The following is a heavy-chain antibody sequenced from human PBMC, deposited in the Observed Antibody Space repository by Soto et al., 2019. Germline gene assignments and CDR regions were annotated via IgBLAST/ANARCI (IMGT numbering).Heavy chain of an antibody. V-gene: IGHV3-30*18. D-gene: IGHD2-15*01. CDR3: AKSGGSCYSCNWFDP. Sequence: WVRQPPGKGLEWVAVISYDGSNKYYADSVKGRFTISRDNSKNTLYLQMNSLRAEDTAVYYCAKSGGSCYSCNWFDPWGQGTLVTVSS. J-gene: IGHJ5*02. CDR2: ISYDGSNK.